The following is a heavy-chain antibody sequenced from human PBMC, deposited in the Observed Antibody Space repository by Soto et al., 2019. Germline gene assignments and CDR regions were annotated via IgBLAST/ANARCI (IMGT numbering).Heavy chain of an antibody. CDR2: ITETGADT. CDR3: TKASSDRNHMEV. V-gene: IGHV3-23*01. J-gene: IGHJ6*02. Sequence: EVQLLESGGGLIQPGGSLRLSCAASGFTFGKFVMRWVRQTPGKGLEWVSTITETGADTYHTDSVKGRFTISRDNSKNTLYLQMTTLRAEDTALYYCTKASSDRNHMEVWGPGTTVTVSS. CDR1: GFTFGKFV.